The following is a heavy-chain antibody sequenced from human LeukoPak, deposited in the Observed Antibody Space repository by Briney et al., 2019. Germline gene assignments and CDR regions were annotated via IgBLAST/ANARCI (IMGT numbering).Heavy chain of an antibody. CDR2: ISYDGSNK. J-gene: IGHJ4*02. CDR1: GFTFSSYD. V-gene: IGHV3-30*18. Sequence: QAAGSLRLSCAASGFTFSSYDMHWVRQAPGKGLEWVAVISYDGSNKYYADSVKGRLTISRDNSKNTLYLQMNSLRAEDTAVYYCAKGRGIAVAGKGDYFDYWGQGTLVTVSS. D-gene: IGHD6-19*01. CDR3: AKGRGIAVAGKGDYFDY.